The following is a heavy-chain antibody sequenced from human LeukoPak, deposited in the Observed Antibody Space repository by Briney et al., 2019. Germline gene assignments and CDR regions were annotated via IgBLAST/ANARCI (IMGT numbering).Heavy chain of an antibody. CDR3: AKVGGDYDFWSGYYFRDYYYYYMDV. Sequence: GGSLRLSCAASGFTVSSNYMSWVRQAPGKGLEWVSVIYSGGSTYYADSVKGRFTISRDNSKNTLYLQMNSLRAEDTAVYYCAKVGGDYDFWSGYYFRDYYYYYMDVWGKGTTVTVSS. J-gene: IGHJ6*03. V-gene: IGHV3-53*01. D-gene: IGHD3-3*01. CDR1: GFTVSSNY. CDR2: IYSGGST.